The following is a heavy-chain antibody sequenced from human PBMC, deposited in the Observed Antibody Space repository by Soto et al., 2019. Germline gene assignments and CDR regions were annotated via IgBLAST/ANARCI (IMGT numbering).Heavy chain of an antibody. Sequence: SVRVSCKACGFTFTSSAVQWVRQARGQRLEWIGWIVVGSGNTNYAQKFQERVTITRDMSTSTAYMELSSLRSEDTAVYYCAAFDFWSGYPSPYFDYWGQGTLVTVSS. CDR3: AAFDFWSGYPSPYFDY. J-gene: IGHJ4*02. CDR2: IVVGSGNT. CDR1: GFTFTSSA. V-gene: IGHV1-58*01. D-gene: IGHD3-3*01.